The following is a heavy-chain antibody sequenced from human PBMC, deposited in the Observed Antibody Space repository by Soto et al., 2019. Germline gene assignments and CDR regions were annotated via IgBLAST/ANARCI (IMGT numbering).Heavy chain of an antibody. CDR2: ISWNSGTI. J-gene: IGHJ4*02. CDR1: GFTFDDYT. D-gene: IGHD2-2*01. CDR3: AKDVSPRTSYLHY. Sequence: GGSLRLSCAASGFTFDDYTMHWVRQPPGKGLEWVSGISWNSGTIGYADSVKGRFTISRDNAKNSLYLQMSSLRAEDTAFYYCAKDVSPRTSYLHYWGQGTLVTVSS. V-gene: IGHV3-9*01.